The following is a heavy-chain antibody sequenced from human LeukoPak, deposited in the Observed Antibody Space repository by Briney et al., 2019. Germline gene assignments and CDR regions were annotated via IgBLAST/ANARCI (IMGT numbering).Heavy chain of an antibody. CDR3: AKGPKDIVVVPAAIYPDY. V-gene: IGHV3-23*01. Sequence: PGGSLRLSCAASGFTFSSYAMSWVRQAPGKGLEWVSAISGRGGSTYYADSVKGRFTISRDNSKNTLYLQMNSLRAEDTAVYYCAKGPKDIVVVPAAIYPDYWGQGTLVTVSS. D-gene: IGHD2-2*01. CDR1: GFTFSSYA. J-gene: IGHJ4*02. CDR2: ISGRGGST.